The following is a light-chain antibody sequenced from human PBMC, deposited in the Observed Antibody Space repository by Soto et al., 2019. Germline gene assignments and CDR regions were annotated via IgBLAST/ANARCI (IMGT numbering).Light chain of an antibody. CDR3: SSHTSSSIRV. V-gene: IGLV2-14*03. CDR2: EVS. CDR1: SSDVGDYNF. J-gene: IGLJ3*02. Sequence: QSALTQPASVSGSPGQSITISCTGTSSDVGDYNFVSWYQQLPGKAPKLMIYEVSHRPSGVSNRFSGSKSGNTASLTISGLLAEDEAHYYCSSHTSSSIRVFGGGTKLTVL.